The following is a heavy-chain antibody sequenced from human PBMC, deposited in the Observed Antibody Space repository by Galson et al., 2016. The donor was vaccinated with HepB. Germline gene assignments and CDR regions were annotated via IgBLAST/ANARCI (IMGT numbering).Heavy chain of an antibody. V-gene: IGHV7-4-1*01. CDR3: ARDTAGKKQWLSTSYFGP. Sequence: SVKVSCKASGYTFNNYAINWVRQAPGQGLEWMGWINTNTASPTYARGFIGRFVFSLDTSISTAYLQIHSLGAEDTAIYYCARDTAGKKQWLSTSYFGPWGQGTLVTVSS. CDR1: GYTFNNYA. J-gene: IGHJ5*02. D-gene: IGHD6-19*01. CDR2: INTNTASP.